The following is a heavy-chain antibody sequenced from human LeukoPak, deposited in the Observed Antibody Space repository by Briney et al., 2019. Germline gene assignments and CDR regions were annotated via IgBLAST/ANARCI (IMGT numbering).Heavy chain of an antibody. D-gene: IGHD2-2*01. CDR3: ARDSFGTTYFDY. CDR1: GFTFNSYA. Sequence: GGSLRLSCAASGFTFNSYAMHWVRQAPGKGLEWVAIISYDGRNQYYADSVKGRFTISRDNSKNTLYLQMNSLSSEDTAVYYCARDSFGTTYFDYWGQGTLVTVSS. V-gene: IGHV3-30*04. CDR2: ISYDGRNQ. J-gene: IGHJ4*02.